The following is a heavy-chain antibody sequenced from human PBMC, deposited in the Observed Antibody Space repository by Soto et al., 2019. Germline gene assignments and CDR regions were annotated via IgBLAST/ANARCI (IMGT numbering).Heavy chain of an antibody. CDR1: GFTFSSYG. J-gene: IGHJ4*02. D-gene: IGHD3-10*01. V-gene: IGHV3-33*01. Sequence: QVQLVESGGGVVQPRRSLRLSCAAAGFTFSSYGMHWVRQAPGKGLEWVAVIWYDGSNKYYADSVKGRFTISRDNSKNTLYLQMNSLRAEDTAVYYCAREGGSGSFDSWGPGTLVTVSS. CDR2: IWYDGSNK. CDR3: AREGGSGSFDS.